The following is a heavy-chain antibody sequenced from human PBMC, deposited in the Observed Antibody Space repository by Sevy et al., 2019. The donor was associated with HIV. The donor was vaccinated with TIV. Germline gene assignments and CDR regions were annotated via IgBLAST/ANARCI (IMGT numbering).Heavy chain of an antibody. CDR3: ARNRDGNLIDY. V-gene: IGHV3-11*04. Sequence: GGSLRLSCAASGFTFSDYSMSWIRQAPGKGLEWLSYISSSGSTIYYAASLKGRFTISRDNAWNSLHLQMNSLGGEDTALYYCARNRDGNLIDYWGQGTLVTVSS. CDR1: GFTFSDYS. D-gene: IGHD1-26*01. J-gene: IGHJ4*02. CDR2: ISSSGSTI.